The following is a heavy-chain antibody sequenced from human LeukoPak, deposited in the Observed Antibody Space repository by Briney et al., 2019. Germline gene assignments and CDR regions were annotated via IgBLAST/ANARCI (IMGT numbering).Heavy chain of an antibody. V-gene: IGHV3-23*01. CDR1: GFTFSSSA. D-gene: IGHD2-2*03. CDR3: AKDVGYCSTTISCYGINY. Sequence: PGGSLRLSCAASGFTFSSSALSWVRQAPGKGLEWVSTTSGSGGSTYYADSVKGRFTISRDNSKNTLYLQMNSLRAEDTAIYYCAKDVGYCSTTISCYGINYWGQGTLVTVSS. CDR2: TSGSGGST. J-gene: IGHJ4*02.